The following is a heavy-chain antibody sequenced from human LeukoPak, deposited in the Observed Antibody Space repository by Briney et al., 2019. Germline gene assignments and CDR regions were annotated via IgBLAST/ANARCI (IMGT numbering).Heavy chain of an antibody. Sequence: PGGSLRLSCAASGFTFSSYAMSWVRQAPGKGLEWVSDINGSGGSTYYADSVKGRFTISRDNSKNTLYLQMNSLRAEDTAVYYRANSVLGYYYDSSGYEFHYWGQGTLVTVSS. CDR2: INGSGGST. CDR1: GFTFSSYA. V-gene: IGHV3-23*01. D-gene: IGHD3-22*01. J-gene: IGHJ4*02. CDR3: ANSVLGYYYDSSGYEFHY.